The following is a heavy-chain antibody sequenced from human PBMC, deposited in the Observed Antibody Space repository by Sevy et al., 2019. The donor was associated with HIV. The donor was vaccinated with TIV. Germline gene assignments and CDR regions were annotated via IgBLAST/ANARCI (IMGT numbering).Heavy chain of an antibody. CDR3: VRADPAQHFDS. J-gene: IGHJ4*02. V-gene: IGHV1-46*01. CDR1: GDTFTNSY. Sequence: ASVKVSCKASGDTFTNSYMHWVRQAPGQGLEWKGIIDPSGGNASYAQKFQGRVSMTRDTSTSTIYLDLSSLRSEDTAVYYCVRADPAQHFDSWGQGTLVTVSS. CDR2: IDPSGGNA.